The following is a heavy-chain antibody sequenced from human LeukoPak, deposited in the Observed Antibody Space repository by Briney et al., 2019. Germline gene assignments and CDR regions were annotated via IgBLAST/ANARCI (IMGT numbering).Heavy chain of an antibody. J-gene: IGHJ2*01. D-gene: IGHD3-22*01. CDR3: ARAPTYYYDTSRSSLTLDWYFDL. CDR1: GFTFSSYE. Sequence: GGSLRLSCAASGFTFSSYEMNWVRQAPGKGLEWVSSISSSSIFMFYADSVKGGFTISRDNAKNSLYLQMNSLRAEDTAVYYCARAPTYYYDTSRSSLTLDWYFDLWGRGTLVTVSS. CDR2: ISSSSIFM. V-gene: IGHV3-21*01.